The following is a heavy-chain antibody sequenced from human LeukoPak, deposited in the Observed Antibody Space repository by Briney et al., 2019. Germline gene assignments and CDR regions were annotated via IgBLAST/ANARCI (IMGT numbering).Heavy chain of an antibody. CDR3: ARPPRGYSYGPEYWYFDL. V-gene: IGHV4-59*01. D-gene: IGHD5-18*01. J-gene: IGHJ2*01. CDR2: IYYSGST. Sequence: SETLSLTCTVSGGSISSYYWSWIRQPPGKGLEWIGYIYYSGSTNYNPSLKSRVTISVDTSKNQFSLKLSSVTAADTAVYYCARPPRGYSYGPEYWYFDLWGRGTLVTVSS. CDR1: GGSISSYY.